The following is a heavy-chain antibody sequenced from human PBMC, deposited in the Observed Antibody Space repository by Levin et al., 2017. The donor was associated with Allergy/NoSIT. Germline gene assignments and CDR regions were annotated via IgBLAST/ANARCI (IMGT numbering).Heavy chain of an antibody. J-gene: IGHJ4*02. CDR2: INPNSGGT. V-gene: IGHV1-2*02. CDR3: ARITDRAFDY. D-gene: IGHD1-14*01. Sequence: GESLKISCKASGYTFTGYYMHWVRQAPGQGLEWMGWINPNSGGTNYAQKFQGRVTMTRDTSISTAYMELSRLRSDDTAVYYCARITDRAFDYWGQGTLVTVSS. CDR1: GYTFTGYY.